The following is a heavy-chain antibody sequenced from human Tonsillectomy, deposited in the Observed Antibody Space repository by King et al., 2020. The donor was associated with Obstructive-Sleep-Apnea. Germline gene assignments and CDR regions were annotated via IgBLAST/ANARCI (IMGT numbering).Heavy chain of an antibody. CDR2: IYSGGST. D-gene: IGHD3-10*01. CDR1: GFTVSSNY. Sequence: EVQLVESGGGLVQPGGSLRLSCAASGFTVSSNYMSWVRQAPGKGLEWVSVIYSGGSTYYADSVKGRFTISRHNSKKPLYLQMNSLRAEDTAVYYCATGQGGSGSYTYYYYGMDVWGQGTTVTVSS. J-gene: IGHJ6*02. V-gene: IGHV3-53*04. CDR3: ATGQGGSGSYTYYYYGMDV.